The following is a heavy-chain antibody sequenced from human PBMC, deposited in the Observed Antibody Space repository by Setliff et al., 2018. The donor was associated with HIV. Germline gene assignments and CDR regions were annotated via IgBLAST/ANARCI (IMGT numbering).Heavy chain of an antibody. CDR3: ARGKVLRGNILYY. CDR2: IIPISGTA. D-gene: IGHD2-8*01. J-gene: IGHJ4*02. Sequence: SVKVSCKASGGTLSSYAISWVRQAPGQGLEWMGRIIPISGTANNAQKFQGRVTMTRNTSISTAYMDLSSLRSEDTAVYYCARGKVLRGNILYYWGQGTLVTVSS. CDR1: GGTLSSYA. V-gene: IGHV1-69*05.